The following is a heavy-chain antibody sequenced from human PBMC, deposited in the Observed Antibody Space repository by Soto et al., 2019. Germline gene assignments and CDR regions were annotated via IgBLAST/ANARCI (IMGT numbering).Heavy chain of an antibody. D-gene: IGHD5-12*01. CDR3: VRDAPIGSVFSGYDAIDS. V-gene: IGHV1-69*08. CDR2: IIPIFGTG. Sequence: QVQLEQSGTAVKKPGSSVKVSCKASGGTFSTSTFTWVRQAPGQGLEWMGRIIPIFGTGDYAPKFQGRVLITADKSTSTVYIELSGLKAEVTAVFFCVRDAPIGSVFSGYDAIDSWGQGTLFTVSS. CDR1: GGTFSTST. J-gene: IGHJ4*02.